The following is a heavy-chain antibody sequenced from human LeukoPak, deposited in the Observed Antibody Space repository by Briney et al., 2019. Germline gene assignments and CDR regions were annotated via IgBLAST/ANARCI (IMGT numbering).Heavy chain of an antibody. Sequence: ASVKVSCKTSGYTFTNYYMHWVRQAPGQGLEWMGIINPSGGSTSYAQKFQGRATMTGDTSTSTVYMELSSLRSEDTAVYYCARSRLLLDYWGQGTLVTVSS. CDR1: GYTFTNYY. J-gene: IGHJ4*02. CDR2: INPSGGST. D-gene: IGHD2-21*02. V-gene: IGHV1-46*01. CDR3: ARSRLLLDY.